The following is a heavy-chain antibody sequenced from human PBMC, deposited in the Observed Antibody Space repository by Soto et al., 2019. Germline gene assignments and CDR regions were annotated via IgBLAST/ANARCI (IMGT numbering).Heavy chain of an antibody. CDR1: GYTFTSYY. V-gene: IGHV1-46*01. CDR3: AREDAYYYDSSDPVGLGWGMDV. J-gene: IGHJ6*02. CDR2: INPSGGST. Sequence: ASVKVSCKASGYTFTSYYMHWVRQAPGQGLEWMGIINPSGGSTSYAQKFQGRVTMTRDTSTSTVYMELSSLRSEDTAVYYCAREDAYYYDSSDPVGLGWGMDVWGQGTTVTVSS. D-gene: IGHD3-22*01.